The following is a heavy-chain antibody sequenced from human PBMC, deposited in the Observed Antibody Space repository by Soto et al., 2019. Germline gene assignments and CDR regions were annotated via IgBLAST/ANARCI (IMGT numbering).Heavy chain of an antibody. Sequence: NPGGSLRLSCAASGFHFSTYRMSWVRRAPGKGLEWVSSITANSDYTYHADSLKGRFTISRDNAKSSLYLQMNNLRVDDTALYFCTRVDGYTHHSDFWGQGTQVTVSS. CDR2: ITANSDYT. J-gene: IGHJ4*02. CDR1: GFHFSTYR. V-gene: IGHV3-21*01. D-gene: IGHD5-12*01. CDR3: TRVDGYTHHSDF.